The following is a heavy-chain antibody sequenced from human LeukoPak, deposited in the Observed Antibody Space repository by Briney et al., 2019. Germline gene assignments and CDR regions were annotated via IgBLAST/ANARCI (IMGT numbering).Heavy chain of an antibody. Sequence: SETLSLTCSVSGYSINSGFHWGWIRQPPGKGLELIGNIYHNGSTHYNPSLKSRVTISVDTSKNHFSLKLSSVTAADTAVYYCAREVGWLHPVGAFDFWGQGTMVTVSS. D-gene: IGHD6-19*01. CDR2: IYHNGST. CDR1: GYSINSGFH. CDR3: AREVGWLHPVGAFDF. V-gene: IGHV4-38-2*02. J-gene: IGHJ3*01.